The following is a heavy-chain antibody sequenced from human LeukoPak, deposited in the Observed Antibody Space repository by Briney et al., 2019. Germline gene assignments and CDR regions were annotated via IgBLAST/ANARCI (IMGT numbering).Heavy chain of an antibody. V-gene: IGHV3-66*01. CDR2: IYRGGST. CDR3: ARGFDTTLYWYFDL. Sequence: GGSLRLSCAASGITVRSNYMTWVRQAPGKGLEWVSVIYRGGSTYYADSVKGRFTISRDSSKNTLYLQMNSLRDEDTAVYYCARGFDTTLYWYFDLWGRGTLVTVSS. CDR1: GITVRSNY. J-gene: IGHJ2*01. D-gene: IGHD3-10*01.